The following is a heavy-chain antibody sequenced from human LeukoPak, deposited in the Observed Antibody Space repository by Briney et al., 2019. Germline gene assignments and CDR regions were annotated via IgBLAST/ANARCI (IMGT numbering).Heavy chain of an antibody. CDR2: IYYSGST. Sequence: PSETLSLTCTVSGGSISSSSYYWGWIRQPPGKGLEWIGSIYYSGSTYYNPSLESRVTISVDTSKNQFSLKLSSVTAADTAVYYCARHCSSGWDFDYWGQGTLVTVSS. CDR3: ARHCSSGWDFDY. CDR1: GGSISSSSYY. V-gene: IGHV4-39*01. D-gene: IGHD6-19*01. J-gene: IGHJ4*02.